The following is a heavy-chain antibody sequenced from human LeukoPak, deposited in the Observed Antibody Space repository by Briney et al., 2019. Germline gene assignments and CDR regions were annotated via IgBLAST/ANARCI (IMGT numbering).Heavy chain of an antibody. J-gene: IGHJ4*02. CDR1: GYTFPNYD. V-gene: IGHV1-18*01. CDR2: ISGYTGDT. D-gene: IGHD3-22*01. CDR3: ARARGDYYDSSGYYLFDY. Sequence: ASVRVSCKTSGYTFPNYDIYWVRQAPGQGLECMGWISGYTGDTKYAQILQGRFTVTTDTSTSTAYMELRSLRSEDTAVYYCARARGDYYDSSGYYLFDYWGQGTLVTVSS.